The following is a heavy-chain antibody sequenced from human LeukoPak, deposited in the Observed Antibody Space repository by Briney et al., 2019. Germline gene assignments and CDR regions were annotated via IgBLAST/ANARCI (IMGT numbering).Heavy chain of an antibody. CDR2: IYHSGST. CDR3: AIDCSSTSCDY. CDR1: GGSISSGGYY. D-gene: IGHD2-2*01. J-gene: IGHJ4*02. V-gene: IGHV4-30-2*01. Sequence: SETLSLTCTVSGGSISSGGYYWSWIRQPPGKGLEWIGYIYHSGSTYYNPSLKSRVTISVDRSKNQFSLKLSSVTAADTAVYYCAIDCSSTSCDYWGQGTLVTVSS.